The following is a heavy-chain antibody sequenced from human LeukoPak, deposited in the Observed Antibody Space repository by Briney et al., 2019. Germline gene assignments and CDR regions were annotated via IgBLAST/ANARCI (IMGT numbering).Heavy chain of an antibody. CDR3: ANSLISSSWVDFDY. V-gene: IGHV3-48*03. D-gene: IGHD6-13*01. Sequence: GGSLRLSCAASGFTFSSYEMNWVRQAPGKGLEWVSYISSSGSTIYYADSVKGRFTISRDNAMNSLYLQMNSLRAEDTAVYYCANSLISSSWVDFDYWGQGTLVTVSS. CDR2: ISSSGSTI. CDR1: GFTFSSYE. J-gene: IGHJ4*02.